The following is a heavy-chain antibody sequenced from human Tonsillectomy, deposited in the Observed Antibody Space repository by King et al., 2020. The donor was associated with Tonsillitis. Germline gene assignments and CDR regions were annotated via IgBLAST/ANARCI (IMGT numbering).Heavy chain of an antibody. D-gene: IGHD6-13*01. CDR3: ARLLSCIAAAARTNPSWGAFDP. CDR2: IYYSGST. J-gene: IGHJ5*02. CDR1: GGSISSYY. Sequence: QLQESGPGLVKPSETLSLTCTVSGGSISSYYWSWIRQPPGKGLEWIGYIYYSGSTNYNPSLKSRVTISVDTSKNQFSLKLSSVTAADTAVYYCARLLSCIAAAARTNPSWGAFDPWGQGTLVTVSS. V-gene: IGHV4-59*08.